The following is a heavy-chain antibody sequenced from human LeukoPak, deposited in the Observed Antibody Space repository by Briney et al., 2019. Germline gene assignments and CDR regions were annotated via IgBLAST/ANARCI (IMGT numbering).Heavy chain of an antibody. Sequence: SETLSLTCTISGGSISSYYWSWIRQPPGKGLEWIGYIYYDGSTNYNPSLKGRVTISVDTSKNQFSLKLRYVTAADTAVYYCARPAAAAGTSAFAIWGQGTMVTVSS. V-gene: IGHV4-59*01. CDR3: ARPAAAAGTSAFAI. CDR1: GGSISSYY. CDR2: IYYDGST. D-gene: IGHD6-13*01. J-gene: IGHJ3*02.